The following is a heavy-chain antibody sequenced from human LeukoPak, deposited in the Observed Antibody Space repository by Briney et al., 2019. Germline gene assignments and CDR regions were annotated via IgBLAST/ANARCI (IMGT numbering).Heavy chain of an antibody. CDR1: GFTFSDYY. Sequence: GGSLRLSCAASGFTFSDYYMSWIRQAPGKGLEWVSGIRGSGDTTYYADSVKGRFTISRDNSKNTLYLQMNSLRAEDTAVYYCAKDPHYDSSGYSFDPWGQGTLVTVSS. V-gene: IGHV3-23*01. CDR2: IRGSGDTT. CDR3: AKDPHYDSSGYSFDP. D-gene: IGHD3-22*01. J-gene: IGHJ5*02.